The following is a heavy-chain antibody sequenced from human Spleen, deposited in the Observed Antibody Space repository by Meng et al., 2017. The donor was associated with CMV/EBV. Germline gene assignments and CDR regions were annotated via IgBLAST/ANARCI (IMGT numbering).Heavy chain of an antibody. CDR1: AYTFTGYY. D-gene: IGHD5-12*01. J-gene: IGHJ4*02. Sequence: ASVKVSCKASAYTFTGYYMHWVRQAPGQGLEWMGWINPNSGVTNYAQKFQGRVTMTRDTSISTAYMELSSLRSDDTAVYYCARGYSGYDFDYWGQGTLVTVSS. CDR2: INPNSGVT. V-gene: IGHV1-2*02. CDR3: ARGYSGYDFDY.